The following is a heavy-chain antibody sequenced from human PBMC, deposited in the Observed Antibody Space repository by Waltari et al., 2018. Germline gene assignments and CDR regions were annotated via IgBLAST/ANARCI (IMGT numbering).Heavy chain of an antibody. V-gene: IGHV1-69*08. J-gene: IGHJ3*02. Sequence: QVQLVQSGAEVKKPGSSVKVSCKASGGTFSSYAISWVRQAPGQGLEWMGRIIPIFGTANYAQKFQGRVTITADKSTSTAYMELSSLRSEDTAVYYCAAVGSSGYYLGDDAFDIWGQGTMVTVSS. D-gene: IGHD3-22*01. CDR3: AAVGSSGYYLGDDAFDI. CDR2: IIPIFGTA. CDR1: GGTFSSYA.